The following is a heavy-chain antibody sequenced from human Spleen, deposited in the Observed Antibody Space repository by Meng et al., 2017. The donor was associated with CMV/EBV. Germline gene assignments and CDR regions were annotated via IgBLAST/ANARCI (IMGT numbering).Heavy chain of an antibody. CDR2: IYAGDSDT. J-gene: IGHJ4*02. CDR3: PRYDDSRGGLYFDH. V-gene: IGHV5-51*01. Sequence: GGSLRLSCKGSGYTFNTYWIGWVRQMPGKGLEWMGIIYAGDSDTRYSPSFQGHVTISIDKSVSTAYLHLGSLKASDTAMYYCPRYDDSRGGLYFDHWGQGALVTVSA. CDR1: GYTFNTYW. D-gene: IGHD1-1*01.